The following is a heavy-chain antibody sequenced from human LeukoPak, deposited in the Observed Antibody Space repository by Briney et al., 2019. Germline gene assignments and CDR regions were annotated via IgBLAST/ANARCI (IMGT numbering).Heavy chain of an antibody. CDR3: ARLYEYQLLWASGSWFDP. J-gene: IGHJ5*02. D-gene: IGHD2-2*01. V-gene: IGHV4-59*08. Sequence: SETLSLTCTVSGGSTSSYYWSWIRQPPGKGLEWIGDIYYSGSTNYNPSLKSRVTISVDTSKNQFSLKLSSVTAADTAVYYCARLYEYQLLWASGSWFDPWGQGTLVTVSS. CDR2: IYYSGST. CDR1: GGSTSSYY.